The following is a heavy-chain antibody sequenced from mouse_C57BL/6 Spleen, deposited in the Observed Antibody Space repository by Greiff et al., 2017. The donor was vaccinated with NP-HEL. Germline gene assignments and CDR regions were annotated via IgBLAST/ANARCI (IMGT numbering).Heavy chain of an antibody. V-gene: IGHV1-55*01. Sequence: QVQLQQPGAELVKPGASVKMSCKASGYTFTSYWITWVKQRPGQGLEWIGDIYPGSGSTNYNEKFKSKATLTVDTSSSTAYMQLSSLTSEDSAVYYCAREGVGNYYFDYWGQGTTLTVSS. D-gene: IGHD2-1*01. CDR3: AREGVGNYYFDY. J-gene: IGHJ2*01. CDR1: GYTFTSYW. CDR2: IYPGSGST.